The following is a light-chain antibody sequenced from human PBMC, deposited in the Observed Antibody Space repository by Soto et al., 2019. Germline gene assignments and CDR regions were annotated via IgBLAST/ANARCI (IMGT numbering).Light chain of an antibody. J-gene: IGKJ1*01. Sequence: ELVMTQSPATLSVSPGERATLSCRAIQSISSNLAWYQQKPGQGPRLLIYDASTRATGIPARFSGSGSGTDFTLTISSLQSEDFAVYYCQQYNNWLKWTFGQGTKVDIK. CDR2: DAS. V-gene: IGKV3-15*01. CDR3: QQYNNWLKWT. CDR1: QSISSN.